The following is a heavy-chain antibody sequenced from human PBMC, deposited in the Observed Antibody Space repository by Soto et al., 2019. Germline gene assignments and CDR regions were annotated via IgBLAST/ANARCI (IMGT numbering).Heavy chain of an antibody. V-gene: IGHV4-61*01. J-gene: IGHJ4*02. CDR3: AREYSSGNFDY. CDR1: GGSVSSGSYY. Sequence: SETLSLTCTVSGGSVSSGSYYWSWIRQPPGKGLEWIGYIYYSGSTNYNPSLKSRATISVDTSKNQFSLKLSSVTAADTAVYYCAREYSSGNFDYWGQGTLVTVSS. D-gene: IGHD6-19*01. CDR2: IYYSGST.